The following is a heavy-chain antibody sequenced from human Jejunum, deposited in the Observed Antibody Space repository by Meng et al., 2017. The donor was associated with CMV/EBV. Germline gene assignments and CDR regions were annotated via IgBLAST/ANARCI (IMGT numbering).Heavy chain of an antibody. Sequence: QGPPHGAVPALVNPSDTLSLTCTFTCGPSSSYYWCRVRQTPVQKKEWIEHNLNHGNTTYNPSLQCRVTISVDKSTNQFSLKLGSVNAADTAVYYCARWASGGYRFDYWGQGTLVTVSS. V-gene: IGHV4-59*07. CDR3: ARWASGGYRFDY. CDR1: CGPSSSYY. D-gene: IGHD5-12*01. J-gene: IGHJ4*02. CDR2: NLNHGNT.